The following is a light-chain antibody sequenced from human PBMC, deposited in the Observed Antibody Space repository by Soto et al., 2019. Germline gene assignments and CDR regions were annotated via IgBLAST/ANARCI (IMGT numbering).Light chain of an antibody. CDR2: DTS. V-gene: IGLV7-46*01. J-gene: IGLJ3*02. CDR3: LISCRATRV. CDR1: TGAVTSGHY. Sequence: QTVVTQEPSLTVSPGGTVTLTCGSSTGAVTSGHYPFWFQQKPGQAPRTLIYDTSNKHSWTPARFSGSLLGGKAALTLSGAQPEYEADYFCLISCRATRVFGGGTKLTVL.